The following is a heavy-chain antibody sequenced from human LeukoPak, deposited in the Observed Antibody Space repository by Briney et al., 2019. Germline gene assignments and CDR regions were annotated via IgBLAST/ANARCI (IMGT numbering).Heavy chain of an antibody. D-gene: IGHD1-26*01. CDR2: ISGSGGST. CDR1: GFTFSSYA. J-gene: IGHJ4*02. V-gene: IGHV3-23*01. CDR3: SKDSVYRYSGRYWTDLYYFDY. Sequence: GGSLRLSCAASGFTFSSYATSGVRQAPGKGLEWVSAISGSGGSTYYADSVKGRFTISRDNSKNTLYLQMNSLRAEDTAVYYCSKDSVYRYSGRYWTDLYYFDYWGQGTLVTVSS.